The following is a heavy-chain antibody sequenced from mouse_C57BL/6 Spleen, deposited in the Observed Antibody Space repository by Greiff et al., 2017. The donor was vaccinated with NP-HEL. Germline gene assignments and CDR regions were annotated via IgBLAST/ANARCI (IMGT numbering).Heavy chain of an antibody. CDR2: IDPEDGDT. CDR1: GFNIKDYY. J-gene: IGHJ4*01. V-gene: IGHV14-1*01. Sequence: VQLQQSGAELVRPGASVKLSCTASGFNIKDYYMHWVKQRPEQGLEWIGRIDPEDGDTEYAPKFQGKATMTADTSSNTAYLQLSSLTSEDTAVYYCTRITTVVEGGMDYWGQGTSVTVSS. D-gene: IGHD1-1*01. CDR3: TRITTVVEGGMDY.